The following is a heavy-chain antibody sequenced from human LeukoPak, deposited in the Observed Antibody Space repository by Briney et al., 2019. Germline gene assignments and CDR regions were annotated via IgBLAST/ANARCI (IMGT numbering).Heavy chain of an antibody. J-gene: IGHJ4*02. CDR1: GYTFTSYG. CDR2: ISAYNGNT. CDR3: AGDSWRGDGYNRDFDY. V-gene: IGHV1-18*01. Sequence: ASVKVSCKASGYTFTSYGISWVRQAPGQGLEWMGWISAYNGNTNYAQKLQGRVTMTTDTSTSTAYMELRSLRSDDTAVYYCAGDSWRGDGYNRDFDYWGQGTLVTVSS. D-gene: IGHD5-24*01.